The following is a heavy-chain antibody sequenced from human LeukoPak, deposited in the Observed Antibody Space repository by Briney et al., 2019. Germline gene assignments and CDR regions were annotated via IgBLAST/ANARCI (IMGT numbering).Heavy chain of an antibody. D-gene: IGHD2-15*01. Sequence: GGSLRLSCAASGFTFSSYSMTWVRQAPGKGLEWVSSISSSSSYIYYADSVKGRFTISRDNAKNSLYLQMNSLRAEDTAVYYCAMEGSHTFDYWGQGTLVTVSS. CDR1: GFTFSSYS. J-gene: IGHJ4*02. V-gene: IGHV3-21*01. CDR2: ISSSSSYI. CDR3: AMEGSHTFDY.